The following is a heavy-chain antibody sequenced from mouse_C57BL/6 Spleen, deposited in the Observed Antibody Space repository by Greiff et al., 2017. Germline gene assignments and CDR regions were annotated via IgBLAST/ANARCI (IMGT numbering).Heavy chain of an antibody. J-gene: IGHJ1*03. CDR1: GYSFTGYY. CDR2: INPSTGGT. V-gene: IGHV1-42*01. CDR3: ARLGGGLRRYFDG. D-gene: IGHD2-2*01. Sequence: EVQLQQSGPELVKPGASVKISCKASGYSFTGYYMNWVKQSPEKSLEWIGEINPSTGGTTYNQKFKAKATLPVDKSSSTAYMQLKGLTSEDAAVYCCARLGGGLRRYFDGWGTGATVTVSS.